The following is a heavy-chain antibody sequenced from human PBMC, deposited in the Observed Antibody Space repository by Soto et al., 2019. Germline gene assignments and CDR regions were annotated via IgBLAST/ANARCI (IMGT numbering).Heavy chain of an antibody. CDR2: IYYSGST. CDR3: ARARDSIMFDY. D-gene: IGHD3-16*01. CDR1: GGSISSGGYY. J-gene: IGHJ4*02. Sequence: PSETLSLTCTVSGGSISSGGYYWSWIRQHPGKGLEWIGYIYYSGSTYHNPSLKSRVTISVDTSKNQFSLKLSSVTAADTAVYYCARARDSIMFDYWGQGTLVTVSS. V-gene: IGHV4-31*03.